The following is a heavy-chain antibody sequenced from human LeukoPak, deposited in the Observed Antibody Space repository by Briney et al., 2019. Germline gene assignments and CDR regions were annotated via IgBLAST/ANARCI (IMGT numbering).Heavy chain of an antibody. CDR3: ARITIFGVVPTPYGMDV. CDR1: GYTFTSYG. J-gene: IGHJ6*02. CDR2: ISAYNGNT. Sequence: ALVKVSCKASGYTFTSYGISWVRQAPGQGLEWMGWISAYNGNTNYAQKLQGRVTMTTDTSTSTAYMELRSLRSDDTAEYYCARITIFGVVPTPYGMDVWGQGTTVTVSS. D-gene: IGHD3-3*01. V-gene: IGHV1-18*01.